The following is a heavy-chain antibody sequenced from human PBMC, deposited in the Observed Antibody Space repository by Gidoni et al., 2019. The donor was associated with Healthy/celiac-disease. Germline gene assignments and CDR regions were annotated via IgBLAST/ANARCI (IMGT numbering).Heavy chain of an antibody. CDR1: AFTFSSYA. Sequence: QVQLVESGGGVVQPGRSLRLSCAASAFTFSSYAMHWVRQAPGKGLEWVAVISYDGSNKYYEDSVKGRFTISRDNSKNTLYLQMNSLRAEDTAVYYCARVGDSSGYYYYYYGMDVWGQGTTVTVSS. CDR2: ISYDGSNK. D-gene: IGHD3-22*01. V-gene: IGHV3-30-3*01. J-gene: IGHJ6*02. CDR3: ARVGDSSGYYYYYYGMDV.